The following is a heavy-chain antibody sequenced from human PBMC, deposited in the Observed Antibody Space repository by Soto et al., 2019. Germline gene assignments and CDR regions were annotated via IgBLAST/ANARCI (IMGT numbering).Heavy chain of an antibody. Sequence: PSETLSLTCAVSGYSISSGYHWGWIRQPPGKGLEWIGSIYHSGSTYYNPSLKSRVTISVDTSKNQFSLKLSSVTAADTAVYYCARLDFRMNWFDPWGQGTLVTVSS. V-gene: IGHV4-38-2*01. D-gene: IGHD3-3*01. CDR3: ARLDFRMNWFDP. CDR1: GYSISSGYH. J-gene: IGHJ5*02. CDR2: IYHSGST.